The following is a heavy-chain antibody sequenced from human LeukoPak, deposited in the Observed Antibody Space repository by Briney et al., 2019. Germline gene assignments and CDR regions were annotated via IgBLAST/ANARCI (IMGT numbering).Heavy chain of an antibody. V-gene: IGHV3-30*18. CDR1: GFTFSSYG. D-gene: IGHD2-8*01. Sequence: PGGSLRLSCAASGFTFSSYGMHWVRQAPGKGLEWVAVISYDGSNKYYADSVKGRFTISRDNSKNTLYLQMNSLRAEDTAVYYCAKADCTNGVCSLDPWGQGTLVTVSS. CDR2: ISYDGSNK. CDR3: AKADCTNGVCSLDP. J-gene: IGHJ5*02.